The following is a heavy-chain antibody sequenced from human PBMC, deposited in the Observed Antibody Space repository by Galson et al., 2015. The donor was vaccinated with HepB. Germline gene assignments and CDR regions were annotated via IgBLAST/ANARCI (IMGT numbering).Heavy chain of an antibody. CDR2: ISYDGSNK. D-gene: IGHD2-21*02. CDR1: GCTFSNSA. Sequence: FLRLSCAASGCTFSNSAMYWARQAPGKGLGCVAVISYDGSNKYYADSVKGRFTISRDNSKNTLYLQMNSLRAEDTAVYYCSSQHIVVVTAQFDYWGQGTLVTVSS. V-gene: IGHV3-30-3*01. J-gene: IGHJ4*02. CDR3: SSQHIVVVTAQFDY.